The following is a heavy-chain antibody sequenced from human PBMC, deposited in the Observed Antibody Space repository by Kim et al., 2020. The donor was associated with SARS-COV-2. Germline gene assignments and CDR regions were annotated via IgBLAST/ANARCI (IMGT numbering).Heavy chain of an antibody. J-gene: IGHJ4*02. CDR3: ARSRGAIGDYYIDF. CDR1: GYTFTNYA. D-gene: IGHD2-21*02. CDR2: INASNGKT. V-gene: IGHV1-3*01. Sequence: ASVKVSCKASGYTFTNYAMNWVRQAPGQGLEWMGWINASNGKTKYAQKFKGRVTISRDTSASTAYMELSSLKAEDTAVYYCARSRGAIGDYYIDFWGKGT.